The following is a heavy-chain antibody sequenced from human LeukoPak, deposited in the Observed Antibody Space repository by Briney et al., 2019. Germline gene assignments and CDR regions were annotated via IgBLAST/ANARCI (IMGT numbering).Heavy chain of an antibody. CDR1: GFTFSSYW. D-gene: IGHD4-17*01. CDR3: AKDLSKSYGDYGTSGPFDI. V-gene: IGHV3-7*03. J-gene: IGHJ3*02. Sequence: GGSLRLSCAASGFTFSSYWMSLVRHTPGKGLEWVANIKTDGSDEYYVDSVKGRFTISRDNAKNSLYLQMNSLRAEDTAVYYCAKDLSKSYGDYGTSGPFDIWGQGTLVIVSS. CDR2: IKTDGSDE.